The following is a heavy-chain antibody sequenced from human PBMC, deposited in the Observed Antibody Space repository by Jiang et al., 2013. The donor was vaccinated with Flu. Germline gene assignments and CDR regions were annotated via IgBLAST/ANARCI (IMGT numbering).Heavy chain of an antibody. CDR2: TYYRSKWYN. J-gene: IGHJ3*02. D-gene: IGHD6-19*01. V-gene: IGHV6-1*01. Sequence: SQTLSLTCAISGDSVSSNSAAWNWIRQSPSRGLEWLGRTYYRSKWYNDYAVSVKSRITINPDTSKNQFSLQLNSVTPEDAAVYYCARDEEWLDAFDIWGQGTMGHRLF. CDR3: ARDEEWLDAFDI. CDR1: GDSVSSNSAA.